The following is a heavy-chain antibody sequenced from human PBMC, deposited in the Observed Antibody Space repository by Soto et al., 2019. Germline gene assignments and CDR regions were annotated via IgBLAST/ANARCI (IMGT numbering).Heavy chain of an antibody. CDR2: SK. Sequence: SKYYDDPVKGGFPISRDNSKNTLYLQMNSLRAEDTAVYYCAKGYDRGGYYRKDAFDIWGQGTMVTVSS. V-gene: IGHV3-23*01. J-gene: IGHJ3*02. CDR3: AKGYDRGGYYRKDAFDI. D-gene: IGHD3-22*01.